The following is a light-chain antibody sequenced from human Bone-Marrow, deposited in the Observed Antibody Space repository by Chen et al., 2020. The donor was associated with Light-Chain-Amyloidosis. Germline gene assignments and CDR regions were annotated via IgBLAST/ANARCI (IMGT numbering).Light chain of an antibody. CDR1: SSNIGSNI. Sequence: QSVLTQPPSASGTPGQRVTIYCFGSSSNIGSNIVNWYQQFPGTAPKLLIYRNNERPSGVPDRFSGSKSGTSASLAISGLQSEDEADYYCAAWDDSLPGGGFGGGTKVTVL. CDR3: AAWDDSLPGGG. J-gene: IGLJ3*02. V-gene: IGLV1-44*01. CDR2: RNN.